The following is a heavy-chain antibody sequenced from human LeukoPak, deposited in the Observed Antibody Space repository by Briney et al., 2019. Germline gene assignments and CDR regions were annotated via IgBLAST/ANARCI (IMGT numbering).Heavy chain of an antibody. D-gene: IGHD4-11*01. CDR3: ARATVADFDY. CDR1: GGTFSSYA. CDR2: IIPILGTA. V-gene: IGHV1-69*13. J-gene: IGHJ4*02. Sequence: ASVKVSCKASGGTFSSYAISWVRQAPGQGLEWMGGIIPILGTANYAQKFQGRVTITADESTSTAYIELSSLRSEDTAVYYCARATVADFDYWGQGTLVTVSS.